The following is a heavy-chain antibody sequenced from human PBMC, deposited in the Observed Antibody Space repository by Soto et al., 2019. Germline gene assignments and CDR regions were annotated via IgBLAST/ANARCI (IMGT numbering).Heavy chain of an antibody. CDR2: IWHDGGNK. CDR3: ARDGDVNTGFGKDY. V-gene: IGHV3-33*01. D-gene: IGHD3-16*01. Sequence: GGSLRLSCAASGFAFSSYGMHWVRQAPGKGLEWVAFIWHDGGNKFYAESVKGRFTISRDNSKNTLYLQMTSLSAEDTAMYYCARDGDVNTGFGKDYWGQGTLVTVSS. CDR1: GFAFSSYG. J-gene: IGHJ4*02.